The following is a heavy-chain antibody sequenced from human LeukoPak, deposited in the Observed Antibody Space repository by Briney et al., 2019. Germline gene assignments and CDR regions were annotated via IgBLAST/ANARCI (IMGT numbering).Heavy chain of an antibody. CDR2: ISGSGGST. CDR1: GFTLSSYA. Sequence: PGGSLRLSCAASGFTLSSYAMSWVRQAPGKGLEWVSAISGSGGSTYYADSVKGRFTISRDNSKNTLYLQMNSLRAEDTAVYYCAKSPTMVRGVINTKYIDYWGQGTLVTVSS. CDR3: AKSPTMVRGVINTKYIDY. J-gene: IGHJ4*02. D-gene: IGHD3-10*01. V-gene: IGHV3-23*01.